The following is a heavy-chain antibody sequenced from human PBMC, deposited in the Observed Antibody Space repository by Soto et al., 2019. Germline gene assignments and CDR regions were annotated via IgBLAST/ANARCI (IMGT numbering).Heavy chain of an antibody. J-gene: IGHJ4*02. CDR1: GFTFSSYS. CDR3: ARDQCSGGSCYSVDY. Sequence: GGSLRLSCAASGFTFSSYSMNWVRQAPGKGLEWVSSISSSSSYIYYADSVKGRFTISRDNAKNSLYLQMNSLRAEDTAVYYCARDQCSGGSCYSVDYWGQGTLVTVSS. CDR2: ISSSSSYI. D-gene: IGHD2-15*01. V-gene: IGHV3-21*04.